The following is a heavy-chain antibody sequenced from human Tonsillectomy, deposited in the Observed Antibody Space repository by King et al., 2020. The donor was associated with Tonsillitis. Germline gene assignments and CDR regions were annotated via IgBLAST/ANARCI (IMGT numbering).Heavy chain of an antibody. V-gene: IGHV3-53*04. Sequence: VQLVESGGGLVQPGGSLRLSCAASGFSVSNNYMSWVRQAPGKGLEWVSVISAGDITYYADSVKGRFTISRHNSKNTLYLQMNSLRADDTAVYYCAGDSGYCRSMICSAPRGMDVWGQGTTVTVFS. CDR3: AGDSGYCRSMICSAPRGMDV. CDR1: GFSVSNNY. D-gene: IGHD2-2*03. CDR2: ISAGDIT. J-gene: IGHJ6*01.